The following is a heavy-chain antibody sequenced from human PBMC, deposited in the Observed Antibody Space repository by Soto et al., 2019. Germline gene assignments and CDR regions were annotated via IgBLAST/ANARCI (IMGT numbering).Heavy chain of an antibody. V-gene: IGHV1-3*01. CDR3: AXXXITXFVXVITNYYYYGMDV. D-gene: IGHD3-3*01. CDR1: GYTFTSYA. CDR2: INAGNGNT. Sequence: VKVSCKASGYTFTSYAMHWVRQAPGQRLEWMGWINAGNGNTKYSQKFQGRVTITRDTSASTAYMELSSLRSEDTDVYYCAXXXITXFVXVITNYYYYGMDVWAQGTTVTVSS. J-gene: IGHJ6*02.